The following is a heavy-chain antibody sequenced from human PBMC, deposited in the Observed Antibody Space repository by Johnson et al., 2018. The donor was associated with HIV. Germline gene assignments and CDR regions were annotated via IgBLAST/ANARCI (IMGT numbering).Heavy chain of an antibody. V-gene: IGHV3-11*04. CDR1: GFTFSDYY. Sequence: QVQLVESGGGLVKPGGSLRLSCAASGFTFSDYYMSWIRQAPGKGLEWVSYISSSGSTIYYADSVKGRFTISRDNAKNSLYLQMNSLRAEDTAVYYCAKLRDYYDSSGWPNAFDIWGQGTMVTVSS. CDR3: AKLRDYYDSSGWPNAFDI. CDR2: ISSSGSTI. D-gene: IGHD3-22*01. J-gene: IGHJ3*02.